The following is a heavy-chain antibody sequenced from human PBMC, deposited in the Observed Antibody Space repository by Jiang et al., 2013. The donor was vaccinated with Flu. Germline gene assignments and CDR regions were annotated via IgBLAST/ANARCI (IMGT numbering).Heavy chain of an antibody. CDR1: TFSSYA. CDR2: IIPIFGTA. J-gene: IGHJ4*02. V-gene: IGHV1-69*06. Sequence: TFSSYAISWVRQAPGQGLEWMGGIIPIFGTANYAQKFQGRVTITADKSTSTAYMELSSLRSEDTAVYYCASPSITGTTQVHYWGQGTLVTVSS. CDR3: ASPSITGTTQVHY. D-gene: IGHD1-7*01.